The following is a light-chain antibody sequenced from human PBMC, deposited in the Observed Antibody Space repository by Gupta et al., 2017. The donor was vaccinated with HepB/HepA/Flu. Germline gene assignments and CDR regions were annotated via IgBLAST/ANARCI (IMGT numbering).Light chain of an antibody. CDR1: QDISNY. Sequence: DIQMTQSPSSLSASVGDRVTITCQANQDISNYLNWYQQKPGKAPKLLIYDASTLEIGVPSRFSGSGSGTDFALTISSVQPEDFATYFCQQYDVFPPFTFGPGTKVDVK. CDR3: QQYDVFPPFT. V-gene: IGKV1-33*01. J-gene: IGKJ3*01. CDR2: DAS.